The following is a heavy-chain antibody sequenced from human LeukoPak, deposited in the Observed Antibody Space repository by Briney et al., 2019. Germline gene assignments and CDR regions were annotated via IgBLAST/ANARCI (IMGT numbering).Heavy chain of an antibody. V-gene: IGHV4-59*08. J-gene: IGHJ4*02. Sequence: SETLSLTCTVSGGSISSYYWSWIRQPPGKGLEWIGYIYYGGSTNYNPSLKSRVAISVDTSKNQFSLKLSSVTAADTAVYYCARLRSSSWLIDYWGQGTLVTVSS. CDR2: IYYGGST. CDR1: GGSISSYY. CDR3: ARLRSSSWLIDY. D-gene: IGHD6-13*01.